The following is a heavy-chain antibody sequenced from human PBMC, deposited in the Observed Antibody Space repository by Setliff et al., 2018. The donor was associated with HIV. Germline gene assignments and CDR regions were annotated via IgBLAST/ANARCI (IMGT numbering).Heavy chain of an antibody. CDR1: GYSFINHA. J-gene: IGHJ5*02. Sequence: ASVKVSCKASGYSFINHAMHWVRQAPGQRLEWVGWINVGSGKTQYSQEFQGRVTITRDTSATTAYMELSSLTSEDTAVYYCARDGCSGQRCYLFNWFDPWGQGTLVTVS. CDR3: ARDGCSGQRCYLFNWFDP. CDR2: INVGSGKT. D-gene: IGHD2-15*01. V-gene: IGHV1-3*01.